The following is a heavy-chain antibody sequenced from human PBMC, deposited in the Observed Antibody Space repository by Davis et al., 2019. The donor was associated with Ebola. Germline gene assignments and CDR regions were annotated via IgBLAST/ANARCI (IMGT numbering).Heavy chain of an antibody. J-gene: IGHJ4*02. CDR1: GYSFSGGDY. CDR2: VYYSGST. V-gene: IGHV4-38-2*02. CDR3: ARDRVGGGYFDS. D-gene: IGHD3-16*01. Sequence: PSETLSLTCVVSGYSFSGGDYWGWIRQPPGKPLEWVGSVYYSGSTVYSPSLKSRVTMSVDTSKNQFSLRLISVTAADTALYYCARDRVGGGYFDSWGQGTLVTVSS.